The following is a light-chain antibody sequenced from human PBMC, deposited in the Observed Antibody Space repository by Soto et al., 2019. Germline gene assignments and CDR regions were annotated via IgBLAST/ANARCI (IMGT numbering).Light chain of an antibody. V-gene: IGKV3D-15*01. J-gene: IGKJ4*01. CDR2: GAS. Sequence: EIVMTQSPGTLSVSPGERATLSCRASQSVSRNLAWYQQKPGQAPRLLIYGASTRATGIPARFSGSGSGTEFALTISSLQSEDFAIYYCQQYNNWPRAFGGGTKVEIK. CDR1: QSVSRN. CDR3: QQYNNWPRA.